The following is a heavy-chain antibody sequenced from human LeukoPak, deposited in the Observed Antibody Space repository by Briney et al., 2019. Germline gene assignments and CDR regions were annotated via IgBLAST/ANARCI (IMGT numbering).Heavy chain of an antibody. CDR3: ARGVPDDYDSSGPTPIIDY. D-gene: IGHD3-22*01. V-gene: IGHV4-30-2*01. J-gene: IGHJ4*02. Sequence: SETLSLTCAVSGGSISSGGYSWSWIRQPPGKGLEWIGYIYHSGSTYYNPSLKSRVTISVDTSKNQFSLKLSSVTAADTAVYYCARGVPDDYDSSGPTPIIDYWGQGTLVTVSS. CDR1: GGSISSGGYS. CDR2: IYHSGST.